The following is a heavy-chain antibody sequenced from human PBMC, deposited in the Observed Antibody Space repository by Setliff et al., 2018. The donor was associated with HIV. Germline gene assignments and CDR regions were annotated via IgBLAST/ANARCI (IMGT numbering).Heavy chain of an antibody. CDR3: ARGLSHTYYDFWSGYTY. CDR1: GGSISSYY. CDR2: IYYSGST. D-gene: IGHD3-3*01. Sequence: PSETLSLTCTVSGGSISSYYWSWIRQPPGKGLEWIGYIYYSGSTYYTPSLKSRVTISVDTSKNLFSLKLSSVTAADTAVYYCARGLSHTYYDFWSGYTYWGQGTLVTVSS. V-gene: IGHV4-59*12. J-gene: IGHJ4*02.